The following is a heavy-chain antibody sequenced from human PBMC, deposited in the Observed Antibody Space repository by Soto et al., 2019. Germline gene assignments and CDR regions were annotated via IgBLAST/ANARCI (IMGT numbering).Heavy chain of an antibody. Sequence: GGSLRLSCAASGFTFRSYDMHWVRQATGKGLEWVSAIGTAGDTYYPGSVKGRFTISREDAKNSLYLQMNSLRAGDTAVYYWARGPYYYGSGRILYGMDVWGQGTTVTVSS. D-gene: IGHD3-10*01. CDR2: IGTAGDT. J-gene: IGHJ6*02. V-gene: IGHV3-13*01. CDR3: ARGPYYYGSGRILYGMDV. CDR1: GFTFRSYD.